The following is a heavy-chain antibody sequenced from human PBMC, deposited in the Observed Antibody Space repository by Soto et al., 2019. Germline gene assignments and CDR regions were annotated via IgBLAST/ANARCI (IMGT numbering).Heavy chain of an antibody. Sequence: QVQLVQSGAEAKKPGASVKVSCKASGYTFTSYDINWVRQATGQGLEWMGWMNPNSGNTGYTQKFQGRVTMTRNTSISTAYMELSSLRSEDTAVYYCARAIAVAGSDWYYFDYWGQGTLVTVSS. J-gene: IGHJ4*02. CDR2: MNPNSGNT. CDR1: GYTFTSYD. CDR3: ARAIAVAGSDWYYFDY. D-gene: IGHD6-19*01. V-gene: IGHV1-8*01.